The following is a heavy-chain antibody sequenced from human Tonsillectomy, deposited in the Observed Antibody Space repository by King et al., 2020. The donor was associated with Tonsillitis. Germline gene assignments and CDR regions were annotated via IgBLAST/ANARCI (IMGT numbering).Heavy chain of an antibody. D-gene: IGHD4-17*01. V-gene: IGHV3-33*01. J-gene: IGHJ4*02. CDR2: IWYDGSYK. Sequence: QLVESGGGVVQPGRSLRLSCAASGFTFSSYGMHWVRQAPGKGLEWVAVIWYDGSYKYHADSVKGRFTISRDNSKNTLYLQMNSLRAEDTAVYYCARGRNDYGDYGDYWGQGTLVTVSS. CDR3: ARGRNDYGDYGDY. CDR1: GFTFSSYG.